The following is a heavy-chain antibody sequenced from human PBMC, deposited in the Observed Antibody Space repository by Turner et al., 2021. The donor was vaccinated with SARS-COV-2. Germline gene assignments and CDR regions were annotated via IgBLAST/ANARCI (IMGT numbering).Heavy chain of an antibody. V-gene: IGHV4-39*02. Sequence: QLQLQESSPGLVKPSETLSLACTVPGCPITTSSYYWGWIRQPPVKGLVWLGSIDNSGSTYYNASLESRVTISVDTSKNQFSLKLTCVTAADTAVYYCARVRTVTSITSTCLPSDAFDLWGQGTMVTVSS. CDR2: IDNSGST. CDR3: ARVRTVTSITSTCLPSDAFDL. CDR1: GCPITTSSYY. D-gene: IGHD2-21*02. J-gene: IGHJ3*01.